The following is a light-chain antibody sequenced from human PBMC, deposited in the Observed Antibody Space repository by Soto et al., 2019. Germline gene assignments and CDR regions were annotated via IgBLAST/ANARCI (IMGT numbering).Light chain of an antibody. CDR1: QSVSSN. V-gene: IGKV3-15*01. CDR3: QQYNNWPPAYT. Sequence: EIVMTQSPATLSVSPGERATLSCRASQSVSSNLAWYQQKPGQAPRLLIYGASPRATGIPARFSGSGSRTEFTLTISSLQSEDFAVYYCQQYNNWPPAYTFGQGTKLEIK. CDR2: GAS. J-gene: IGKJ2*01.